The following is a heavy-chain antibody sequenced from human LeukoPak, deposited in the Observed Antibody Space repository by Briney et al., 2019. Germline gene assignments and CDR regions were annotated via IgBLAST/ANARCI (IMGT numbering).Heavy chain of an antibody. CDR2: IYYSGST. CDR3: ARDHHCSGGSCYSRGPRWFDP. V-gene: IGHV4-31*03. CDR1: GGSISSGGYS. J-gene: IGHJ5*02. Sequence: SETLSLTCTVSGGSISSGGYSWSWIRQHPGKGLEWIGYIYYSGSTYYNPSLKSRVTISVDTSKNQFSLKLSSVTAADTAVYYCARDHHCSGGSCYSRGPRWFDPWGQGTLVTVSS. D-gene: IGHD2-15*01.